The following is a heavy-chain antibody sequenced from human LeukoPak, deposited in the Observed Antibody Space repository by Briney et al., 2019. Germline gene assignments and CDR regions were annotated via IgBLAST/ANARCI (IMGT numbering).Heavy chain of an antibody. Sequence: SETLSLTCTVSGYSISSGYYWGWIRQPPGKGLEWIGSIYHSGSTYYNPSLKSRVTISVDTSKNQFSLKLSSVTAADTAVYYCARDLWFGESYTDYWGQGTLVTVSS. D-gene: IGHD3-10*01. V-gene: IGHV4-38-2*02. CDR3: ARDLWFGESYTDY. CDR1: GYSISSGYY. CDR2: IYHSGST. J-gene: IGHJ4*02.